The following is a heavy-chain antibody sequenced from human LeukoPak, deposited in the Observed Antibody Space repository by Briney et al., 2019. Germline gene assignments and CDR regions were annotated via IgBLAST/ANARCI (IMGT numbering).Heavy chain of an antibody. CDR1: GFTFSSYA. Sequence: GGSLRLSCAASGFTFSSYAMSWVRQPPGKGLESVSAISGSGGRTYYADAVKGRCTISRDNSKNTLYLQMNSLRAEDTAVYYCAKIVVVPAAQGDAFDIWGQGTMVTVSS. J-gene: IGHJ3*02. CDR2: ISGSGGRT. D-gene: IGHD2-2*01. CDR3: AKIVVVPAAQGDAFDI. V-gene: IGHV3-23*01.